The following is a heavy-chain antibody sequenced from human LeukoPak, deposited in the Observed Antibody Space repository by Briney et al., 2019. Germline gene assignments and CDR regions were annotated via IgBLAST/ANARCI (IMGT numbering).Heavy chain of an antibody. CDR2: IYYSGST. D-gene: IGHD2-2*03. J-gene: IGHJ4*02. V-gene: IGHV4-59*01. Sequence: SEPLSLPCTVSGGSISSYYWSWIRQPPGKGLEWIGYIYYSGSTNYNPSLQSRVTISVDTSKNQFSLKLSSVTAADTAVYYCARAGYCSSTSCYSPFDYWGQGTLVTVSS. CDR3: ARAGYCSSTSCYSPFDY. CDR1: GGSISSYY.